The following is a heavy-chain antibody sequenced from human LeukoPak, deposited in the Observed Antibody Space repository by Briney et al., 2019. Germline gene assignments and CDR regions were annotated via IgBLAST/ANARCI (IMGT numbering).Heavy chain of an antibody. CDR3: AXXVXYFXGSVTYDWFDP. Sequence: PGGSLRLSCAASGFTFSSYWMHWVRQTPGKGLVWISRIKSDGSTIYADSVKGRFTISRDNAKNTLYLQMNSLRAEDTAIYYCAXXVXYFXGSVTYDWFDPWGQGTLVTVSS. CDR2: IKSDGST. D-gene: IGHD3-10*01. J-gene: IGHJ5*02. CDR1: GFTFSSYW. V-gene: IGHV3-74*01.